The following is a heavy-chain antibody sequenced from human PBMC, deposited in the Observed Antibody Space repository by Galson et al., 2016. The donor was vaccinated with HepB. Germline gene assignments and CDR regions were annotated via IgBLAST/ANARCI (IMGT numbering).Heavy chain of an antibody. CDR2: IRIKAYGETT. CDR3: TRVGNDYSNYRAFDY. J-gene: IGHJ4*02. D-gene: IGHD4-11*01. CDR1: GFTFGDYA. V-gene: IGHV3-49*04. Sequence: SLRLSCAASGFTFGDYAMSWVRQAPGKGLEWVGFIRIKAYGETTEYAASVKGRFTISRDDSKSIAYLQMSSLRTEDTALYYCTRVGNDYSNYRAFDYWGQGTLVTVSS.